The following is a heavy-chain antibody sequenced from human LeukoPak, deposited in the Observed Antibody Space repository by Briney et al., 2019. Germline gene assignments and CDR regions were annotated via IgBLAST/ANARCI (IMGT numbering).Heavy chain of an antibody. CDR2: ISSLSDYI. CDR1: GFTFSSDS. Sequence: PGRSLRLSCAASGFTFSSDSMNWVRQAPGKGLEWVSSISSLSDYIYYADSVKGRFTISRDNAKNSLFLQMNSLRVEDTAVYYCAKGGIVVVTAQRWFGPWGQGTLVTVSS. V-gene: IGHV3-21*04. J-gene: IGHJ5*02. D-gene: IGHD2-21*02. CDR3: AKGGIVVVTAQRWFGP.